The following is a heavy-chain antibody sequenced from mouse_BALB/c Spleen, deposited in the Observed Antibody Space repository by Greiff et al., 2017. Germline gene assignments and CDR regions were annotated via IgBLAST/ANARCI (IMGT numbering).Heavy chain of an antibody. CDR1: GYTFTSYT. CDR2: INPSSGYT. J-gene: IGHJ3*01. V-gene: IGHV1-4*01. Sequence: QVQLQQSGAELARPGASVKMSCKASGYTFTSYTMHWVKQRPGQGLEWIGYINPSSGYTNYNQKFKDKATLTADKSSSTAYMQLSSLTSEDSAVYYCARFGGYDYAWFAYWGQGTLVTVSA. CDR3: ARFGGYDYAWFAY. D-gene: IGHD2-4*01.